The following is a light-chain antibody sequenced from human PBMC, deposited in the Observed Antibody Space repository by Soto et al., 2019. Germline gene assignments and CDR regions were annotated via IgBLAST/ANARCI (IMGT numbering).Light chain of an antibody. CDR3: SSYTATRTVV. V-gene: IGLV2-14*03. CDR2: DVS. Sequence: ALTQPASVAGSPGQSITIACTGTSSDVGGYNYVSWYQLHPGKAPRLVIYDVSIRPPAVSDRFSGSTSGNTASLTISGLQAEDEADYYCSSYTATRTVVFGGGTKLTVL. J-gene: IGLJ3*02. CDR1: SSDVGGYNY.